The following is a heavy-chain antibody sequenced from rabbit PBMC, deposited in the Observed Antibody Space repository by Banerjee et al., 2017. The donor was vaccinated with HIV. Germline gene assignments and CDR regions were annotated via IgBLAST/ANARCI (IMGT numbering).Heavy chain of an antibody. CDR3: ARGYNGAGGVATAMTRLDL. D-gene: IGHD4-2*01. CDR1: GFSFSNKYV. V-gene: IGHV1S45*01. Sequence: QEQLEESGGDLVKPEGSLTLTCTASGFSFSNKYVMCWVRQAPGKGLEWIACINTSSGNAVYASWAKGRFTISKTSSTTVTLQMTSLTSADTATYSCARGYNGAGGVATAMTRLDLWGPGTLVTVS. CDR2: INTSSGNA. J-gene: IGHJ3*01.